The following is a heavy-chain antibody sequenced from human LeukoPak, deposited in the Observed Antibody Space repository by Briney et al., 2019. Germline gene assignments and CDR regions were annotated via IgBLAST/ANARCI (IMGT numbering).Heavy chain of an antibody. CDR1: GFTFSSYA. Sequence: PGGSLRLSCAASGFTFSSYAMHWVRQAPGKGLEWVAVISYDGSNKYYADSVKGRFTISRDNAKNSLYLQMNSLRAEDTALYYCARDEVDDSSGYPSWGQGTLVTVSS. D-gene: IGHD3-22*01. CDR3: ARDEVDDSSGYPS. J-gene: IGHJ5*02. CDR2: ISYDGSNK. V-gene: IGHV3-30*04.